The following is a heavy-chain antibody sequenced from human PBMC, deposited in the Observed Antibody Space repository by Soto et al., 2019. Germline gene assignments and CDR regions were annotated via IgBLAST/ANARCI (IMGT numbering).Heavy chain of an antibody. CDR2: ISGGGDAT. J-gene: IGHJ2*01. CDR3: ARNVPGSTTRPDYWYFDL. V-gene: IGHV3-23*01. CDR1: GFTFISDA. Sequence: EVQLLDSGGGLVQPGGSLRLSCAASGFTFISDAMNWVRQAPWKGLQWVAAISGGGDATFYADSVKGRFTISRDNSRNTVSLQMNSLGADDTAVYYCARNVPGSTTRPDYWYFDLWGRGTLVTGSS. D-gene: IGHD3-10*02.